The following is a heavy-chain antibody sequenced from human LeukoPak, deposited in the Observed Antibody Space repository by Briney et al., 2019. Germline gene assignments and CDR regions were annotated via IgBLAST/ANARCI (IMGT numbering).Heavy chain of an antibody. V-gene: IGHV4-38-2*02. CDR3: ARDTSPGITGTY. J-gene: IGHJ4*02. D-gene: IGHD1-20*01. CDR2: IYHDGRI. CDR1: GYSITNGYY. Sequence: PSETLSLTCTVSGYSITNGYYWGWIRQPPGKGLGWIGSIYHDGRIDYNPSLKSRVTISRDTSNDQFSLKVSSVTAADTAMYYCARDTSPGITGTYWGQGTLVTVSS.